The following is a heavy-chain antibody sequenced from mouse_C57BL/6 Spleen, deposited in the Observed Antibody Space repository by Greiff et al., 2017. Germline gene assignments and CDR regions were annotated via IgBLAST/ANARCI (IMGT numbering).Heavy chain of an antibody. CDR3: ARHEERGYGYDDGGFDY. Sequence: QVQLQQSGAELVKPGASVKLSCKASGYTFTEYTIHWVKQRSGQGLEWIGWFYPGSGSIKYNEKFKDRATLTAYKASSTVYMGLSRLTSEDSAVYVCARHEERGYGYDDGGFDYWGQGATHAVSS. CDR2: FYPGSGSI. V-gene: IGHV1-62-2*01. CDR1: GYTFTEYT. D-gene: IGHD2-2*01. J-gene: IGHJ2*01.